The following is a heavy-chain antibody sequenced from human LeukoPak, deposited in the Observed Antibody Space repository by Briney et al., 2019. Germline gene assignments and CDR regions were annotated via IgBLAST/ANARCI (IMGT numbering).Heavy chain of an antibody. CDR1: GFTFSNYG. V-gene: IGHV3-33*01. D-gene: IGHD3-22*01. J-gene: IGHJ3*02. Sequence: GGSLRLSCAASGFTFSNYGMHWVRQVPGKGLEWVAAIWSDGIRKYYADSVKGRLTISRDNSKNTLYLQMNSLRAEDTAVYYCARDLEDSSPFGAFDMWGQGTMVTVSS. CDR2: IWSDGIRK. CDR3: ARDLEDSSPFGAFDM.